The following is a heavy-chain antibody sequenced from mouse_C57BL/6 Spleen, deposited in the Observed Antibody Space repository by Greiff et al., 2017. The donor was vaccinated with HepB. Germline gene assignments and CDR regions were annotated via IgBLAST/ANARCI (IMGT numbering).Heavy chain of an antibody. D-gene: IGHD1-1*01. Sequence: QVQLQQPGAELVKPGASVKLSCKASGYTFTSYWMHWVKQRPGQGLEWIGMIHPNSGSTNYNEKFKSKATLTVDKSSSTAYMQLSSLTSEDSAVYYCVRATPRYFDVWGTGTTVTVSS. CDR3: VRATPRYFDV. CDR1: GYTFTSYW. J-gene: IGHJ1*03. CDR2: IHPNSGST. V-gene: IGHV1-64*01.